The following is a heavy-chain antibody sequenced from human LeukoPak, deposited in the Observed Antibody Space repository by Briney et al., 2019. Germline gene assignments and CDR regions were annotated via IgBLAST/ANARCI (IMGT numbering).Heavy chain of an antibody. CDR2: INHSGST. CDR1: GGSISSSSYY. CDR3: ARPKYYYGSGSAPFDY. V-gene: IGHV4-39*07. D-gene: IGHD3-10*01. J-gene: IGHJ4*02. Sequence: SETLSLTCTVSGGSISSSSYYWGWIRQPPGKGLEWIGEINHSGSTNYNPSLKSRVTISVDTSKNQFSLKLSSVTAADTAVYYCARPKYYYGSGSAPFDYWGQGTLVTVSS.